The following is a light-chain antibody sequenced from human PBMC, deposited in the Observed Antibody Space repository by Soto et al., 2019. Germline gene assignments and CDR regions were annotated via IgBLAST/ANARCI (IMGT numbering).Light chain of an antibody. J-gene: IGKJ5*01. CDR1: QAVNTR. Sequence: EIVLTQSPATLYSFPGDRVTLSCSASQAVNTRLAWYQHNPGPAPRLLIYDASNRATGIPARFSGSGPGTEFTLTINSLQSEDSAVYYCQQHNQWPITFGQGTRLEIK. CDR3: QQHNQWPIT. CDR2: DAS. V-gene: IGKV3D-11*03.